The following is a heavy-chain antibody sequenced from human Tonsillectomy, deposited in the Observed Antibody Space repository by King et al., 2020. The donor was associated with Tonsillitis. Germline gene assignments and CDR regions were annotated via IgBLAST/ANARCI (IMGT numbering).Heavy chain of an antibody. V-gene: IGHV4-59*03. D-gene: IGHD6-19*01. CDR3: ASRRGYTSGWYWFDP. Sequence: VQLQESGPGLVKPSETLSLTCSVSGASITDYYWSWIRQPPGKGPEWIGYVYYSGSTNYNPSLKSRVTMSIDTSKNQVSLKLTSVTAADTAVYYCASRRGYTSGWYWFDPWGQGTLVTVSS. J-gene: IGHJ5*02. CDR1: GASITDYY. CDR2: VYYSGST.